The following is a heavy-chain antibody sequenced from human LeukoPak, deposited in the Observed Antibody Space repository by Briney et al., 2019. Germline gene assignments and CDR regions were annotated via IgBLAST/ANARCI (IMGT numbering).Heavy chain of an antibody. CDR2: IYYSGST. CDR1: GGSISSGNYY. V-gene: IGHV4-30-4*08. Sequence: SETLSLTCTVSGGSISSGNYYWGCIRQPPGTGLEWIGYIYYSGSTYYNPSLKSRVTISVDTSKNQFSLKLSSVTAADTAVYYCARGPPFDYWGQGTLVTVSS. J-gene: IGHJ4*02. CDR3: ARGPPFDY.